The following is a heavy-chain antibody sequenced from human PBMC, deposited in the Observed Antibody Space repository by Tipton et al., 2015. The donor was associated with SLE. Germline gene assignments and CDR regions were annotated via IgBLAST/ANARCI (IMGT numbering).Heavy chain of an antibody. D-gene: IGHD1-20*01. CDR1: GGSISSYY. Sequence: LRLSCTVSGGSISSYYWSWIRQPPGKGLEWIGYIYYSGSTNYNPSLKSRVTISVDTSKNQFSLKLSSVTAADTAVYYCARHQITGNVIGYFQHWGQGTLVTVSS. CDR2: IYYSGST. V-gene: IGHV4-59*01. J-gene: IGHJ1*01. CDR3: ARHQITGNVIGYFQH.